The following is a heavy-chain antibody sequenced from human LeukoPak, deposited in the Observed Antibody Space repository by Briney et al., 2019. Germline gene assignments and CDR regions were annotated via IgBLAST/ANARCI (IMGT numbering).Heavy chain of an antibody. Sequence: VKVSCKASGYTFTGYYMHWVRQAPGQGLEWMGIINPSGGSTSYAQKFQGRVTMTRDTSTSTVYMELSSLRSEDTAVYYCATTYYYGSGSYYKEADAFDIWGQGTMVTVSS. CDR2: INPSGGST. V-gene: IGHV1-46*01. D-gene: IGHD3-10*01. J-gene: IGHJ3*02. CDR3: ATTYYYGSGSYYKEADAFDI. CDR1: GYTFTGYY.